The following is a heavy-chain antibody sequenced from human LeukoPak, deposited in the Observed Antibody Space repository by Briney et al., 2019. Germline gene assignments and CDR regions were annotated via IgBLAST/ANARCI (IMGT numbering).Heavy chain of an antibody. J-gene: IGHJ4*02. CDR2: IWYDGSNK. CDR3: ARDEVVAASPFDY. Sequence: GRSLRLSCAASGFTFSSYGMHWVCQAPGKGLEWVAVIWYDGSNKYYADSVKGRFTISRDNSKNTLYLQMNSLRAEDTAVYYCARDEVVAASPFDYWGQGTLVTVSS. CDR1: GFTFSSYG. D-gene: IGHD2-15*01. V-gene: IGHV3-33*01.